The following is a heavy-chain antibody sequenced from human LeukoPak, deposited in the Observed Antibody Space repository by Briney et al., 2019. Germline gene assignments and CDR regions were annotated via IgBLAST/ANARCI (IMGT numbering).Heavy chain of an antibody. CDR1: GNSFTSYW. J-gene: IGHJ4*02. Sequence: GESLKISCKASGNSFTSYWIAWVRQMPGKGLEWMGIIYCGDSDTRYSPSFQGQVTISADKSISVAYLQWSSLKASDTAMYYCAILRRCSGGSCYSGIFDYWGQGTLVTVSS. D-gene: IGHD2-15*01. CDR3: AILRRCSGGSCYSGIFDY. CDR2: IYCGDSDT. V-gene: IGHV5-51*01.